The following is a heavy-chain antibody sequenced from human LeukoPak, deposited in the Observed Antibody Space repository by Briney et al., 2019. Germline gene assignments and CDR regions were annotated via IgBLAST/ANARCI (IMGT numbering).Heavy chain of an antibody. CDR3: AKDALAPRYCSSTSCYPPYNWFDP. Sequence: GGSLRLSCAASGSTFSSYGMHWVRQAPGKGLEWVAVISYDGSNKYYADSVKGRFTISRDNSKNTLYLQMNSLRAEDTAVYYCAKDALAPRYCSSTSCYPPYNWFDPWGQGTLVTVSS. V-gene: IGHV3-30*18. CDR1: GSTFSSYG. CDR2: ISYDGSNK. J-gene: IGHJ5*02. D-gene: IGHD2-2*01.